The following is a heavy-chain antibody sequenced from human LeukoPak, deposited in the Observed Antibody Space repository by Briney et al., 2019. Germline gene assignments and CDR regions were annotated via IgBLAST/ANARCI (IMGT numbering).Heavy chain of an antibody. D-gene: IGHD3-22*01. CDR2: IWYDGSNK. V-gene: IGHV3-30*19. CDR3: ARDGFGDSSGYGDY. Sequence: LPGGSLRLSCAASGFTFSSYGMHWLRQAPGKGLEWVAVIWYDGSNKYYADSVKGRFTISRDNSKNTLYLQMNSLRAEDTAVYYCARDGFGDSSGYGDYWGQGTLVTVSS. J-gene: IGHJ4*02. CDR1: GFTFSSYG.